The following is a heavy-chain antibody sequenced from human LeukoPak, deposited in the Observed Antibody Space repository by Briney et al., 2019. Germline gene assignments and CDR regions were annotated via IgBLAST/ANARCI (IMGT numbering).Heavy chain of an antibody. CDR3: AIVRGRSLITTIDY. CDR2: ISAYNGNT. J-gene: IGHJ4*02. CDR1: GYTFTSYG. Sequence: ASVKVSCKAFGYTFTSYGISWVRQAPGQGLEWMGWISAYNGNTNYAQKLQGRVTMTTDTSTSTAYMELRSLRSDDTAVYYCAIVRGRSLITTIDYWGQGTLVTVSS. D-gene: IGHD3-22*01. V-gene: IGHV1-18*01.